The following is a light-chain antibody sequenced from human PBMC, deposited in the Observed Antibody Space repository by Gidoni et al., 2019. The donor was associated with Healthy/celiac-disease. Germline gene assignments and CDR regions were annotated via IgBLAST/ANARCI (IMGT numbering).Light chain of an antibody. J-gene: IGKJ1*01. V-gene: IGKV3-15*01. CDR3: QQYNNWPPWT. CDR2: GAS. CDR1: QSVSSN. Sequence: EIVMTQSPATLSVSPGERATLSCRASQSVSSNLAWYQQKPGQAPRLLIYGASTRATGIPARFSGSVSGTEFTLTISSLQSEDFAVYVCQQYNNWPPWTFGQGTKVEIK.